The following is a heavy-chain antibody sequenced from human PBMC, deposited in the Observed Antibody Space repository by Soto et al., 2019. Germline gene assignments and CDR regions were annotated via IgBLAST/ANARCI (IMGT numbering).Heavy chain of an antibody. CDR1: GFTFSSYA. J-gene: IGHJ4*02. Sequence: RLSCAASGFTFSSYAMSWVRQAPGKGLEWVSAISGSGGSTYYADSVKGRFTISRDNSKNTLYLQINSLRAEDTAVYYCAKDRLGDSITIFGVPDYWGQGTLVTVSS. CDR3: AKDRLGDSITIFGVPDY. CDR2: ISGSGGST. V-gene: IGHV3-23*01. D-gene: IGHD3-3*01.